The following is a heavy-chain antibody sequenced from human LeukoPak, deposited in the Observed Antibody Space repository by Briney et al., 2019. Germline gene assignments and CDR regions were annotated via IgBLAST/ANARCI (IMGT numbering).Heavy chain of an antibody. V-gene: IGHV4-30-4*01. CDR3: ARVVVMRGRWLDY. J-gene: IGHJ4*02. D-gene: IGHD3-22*01. CDR1: GGSISSGDYY. CDR2: IYYSGST. Sequence: PSQTLSLTCTVSGGSISSGDYYWSWIRQPPGKGLEWIGYIYYSGSTYNNPSLKSRVTISVDTSKNQFSLKLSSVTAADTAVYCCARVVVMRGRWLDYWGQGTLVTVSS.